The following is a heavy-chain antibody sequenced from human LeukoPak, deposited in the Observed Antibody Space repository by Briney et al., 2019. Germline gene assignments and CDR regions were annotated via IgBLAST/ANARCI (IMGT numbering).Heavy chain of an antibody. Sequence: PGGSLRLSCAASGFTFSSYEMNWVRQAPGKGLEWVSYISGNSGDTNYADSVKGRFTISRDNAENSLYLQMNSLSVEDTAVYYCARDPRTVRIWGQGTLVTVSS. CDR2: ISGNSGDT. CDR3: ARDPRTVRI. D-gene: IGHD1-1*01. J-gene: IGHJ4*02. CDR1: GFTFSSYE. V-gene: IGHV3-48*03.